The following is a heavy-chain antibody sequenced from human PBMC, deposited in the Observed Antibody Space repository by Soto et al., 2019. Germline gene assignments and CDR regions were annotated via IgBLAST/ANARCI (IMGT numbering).Heavy chain of an antibody. J-gene: IGHJ5*02. V-gene: IGHV1-24*01. CDR1: GYTLTELS. CDR3: ATDSYGDYDLGLFAP. D-gene: IGHD4-17*01. CDR2: FDPEDGET. Sequence: AASVKVSCKVSGYTLTELSMHWVRQAPGKGLEWMGGFDPEDGETIYAQKFQGRVTMTEDTSTDTAYMELSSLRSEDTAVYYCATDSYGDYDLGLFAPWGQGTLVTVSS.